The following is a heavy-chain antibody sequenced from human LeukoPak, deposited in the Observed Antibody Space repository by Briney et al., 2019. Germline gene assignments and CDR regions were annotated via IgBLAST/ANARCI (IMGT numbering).Heavy chain of an antibody. CDR1: GFTFSSYA. CDR3: AKAGFRGYSYGPTPMDV. Sequence: GGSLRLSCAASGFTFSSYAMSWVRQAPGKGLEWVSAISGSGGSTYYADSVKGRFTISRDNSKNTLYLQMNSLRAEDTAVYYCAKAGFRGYSYGPTPMDVWGQGTTVTVSS. CDR2: ISGSGGST. V-gene: IGHV3-23*01. D-gene: IGHD5-18*01. J-gene: IGHJ6*02.